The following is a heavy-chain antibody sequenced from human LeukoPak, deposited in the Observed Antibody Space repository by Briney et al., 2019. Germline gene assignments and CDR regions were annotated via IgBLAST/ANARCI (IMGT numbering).Heavy chain of an antibody. CDR3: ARSLWFGEPINRFDP. CDR1: GYTFTSYD. D-gene: IGHD3-10*01. J-gene: IGHJ5*02. Sequence: ASVKVSCKASGYTFTSYDINWVRQATGQGLEWMGWMNPNSGNTGYAQKFQGRVTMTRNTSISTAYMELSSLRSEDTDVYYCARSLWFGEPINRFDPWGQGTLVTVSP. CDR2: MNPNSGNT. V-gene: IGHV1-8*01.